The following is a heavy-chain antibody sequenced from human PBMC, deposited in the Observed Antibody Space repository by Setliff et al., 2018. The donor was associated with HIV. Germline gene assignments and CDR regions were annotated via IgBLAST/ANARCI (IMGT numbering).Heavy chain of an antibody. CDR1: GDTITNYG. Sequence: ASVKVSCKASGDTITNYGLSWVRQAPGQGLEWMAIINPSGGSTSYAQKFQGRVTMTSDTSTSTVYMELSSLRSEDTAVYYCARALYTNLAHFDYLGQGTLVTVSS. V-gene: IGHV1-46*01. D-gene: IGHD4-4*01. CDR3: ARALYTNLAHFDY. CDR2: INPSGGST. J-gene: IGHJ4*02.